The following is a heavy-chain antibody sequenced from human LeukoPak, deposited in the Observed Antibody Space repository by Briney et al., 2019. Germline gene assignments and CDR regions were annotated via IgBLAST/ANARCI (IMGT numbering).Heavy chain of an antibody. D-gene: IGHD6-25*01. CDR1: GFKFNTYE. CDR3: ARVAGYLPTRWFDP. V-gene: IGHV4-34*08. Sequence: PGGSLRLSCAASGFKFNTYEMNWIRHVPGKGLEWIGEINYTGSTSYNPSLKSRVTISVDTSQNQFFLLLTSVTAADTAVYYCARVAGYLPTRWFDPWGQGTHVTVSS. J-gene: IGHJ5*02. CDR2: INYTGST.